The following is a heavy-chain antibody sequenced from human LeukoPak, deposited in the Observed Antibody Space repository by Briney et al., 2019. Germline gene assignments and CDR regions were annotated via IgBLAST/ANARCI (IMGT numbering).Heavy chain of an antibody. J-gene: IGHJ3*02. CDR1: GFTFSSYG. D-gene: IGHD2-2*01. CDR3: ATDQFVVVPATDAFDI. Sequence: PGGSLRLSCAASGFTFSSYGMHWVRQAPGQGLEWVAFIRYDGSNKYYADSVKGRFTISRDNSKNTLYLQMNSLRAEDTAVYYCATDQFVVVPATDAFDIWGQGTMVTVSS. CDR2: IRYDGSNK. V-gene: IGHV3-30*02.